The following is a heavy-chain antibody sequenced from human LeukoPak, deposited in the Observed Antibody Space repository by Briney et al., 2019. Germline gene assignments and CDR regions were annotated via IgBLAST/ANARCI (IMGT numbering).Heavy chain of an antibody. CDR1: GYTFTDYY. CDR2: INPNSGGT. V-gene: IGHV1-2*02. CDR3: ARDEVSYYDSSGYYYPGY. J-gene: IGHJ4*02. D-gene: IGHD3-22*01. Sequence: GASVKVSCKASGYTFTDYYMHWVRQAPGQRLEWMGWINPNSGGTNYAQKFQGRVSMTRDTSISTAYMELSRLRSDDTAVYYCARDEVSYYDSSGYYYPGYWGQGTLVTVSS.